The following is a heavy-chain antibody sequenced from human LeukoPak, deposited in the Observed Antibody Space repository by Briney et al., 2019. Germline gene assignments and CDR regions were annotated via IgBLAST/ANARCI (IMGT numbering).Heavy chain of an antibody. CDR1: GGTFSSYA. Sequence: ASVKVSCKASGGTFSSYAISWVRQAPGQGLEWMGGIIPIFGTANYAQKLQGRVTMTTDTSTSTAYMELRSLRSDDTAVYYCARDDIAAAAYYYYGMDVWGQGTTVTVSS. CDR2: IIPIFGTA. J-gene: IGHJ6*02. V-gene: IGHV1-69*05. CDR3: ARDDIAAAAYYYYGMDV. D-gene: IGHD6-13*01.